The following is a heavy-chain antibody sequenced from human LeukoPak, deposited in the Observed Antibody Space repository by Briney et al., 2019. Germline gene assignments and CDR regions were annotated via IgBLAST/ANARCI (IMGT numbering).Heavy chain of an antibody. Sequence: SETLSLTCTVSGGSISSYYWSWLRQPAGKGLEWIGRIYTSGSTNYNPSLKSRVTMSVDTSKNQFSLKLSSVTAADTAVYYCASAGWYGYMYYFDYWGQGTLVTVSS. J-gene: IGHJ4*02. CDR1: GGSISSYY. CDR3: ASAGWYGYMYYFDY. CDR2: IYTSGST. D-gene: IGHD5-18*01. V-gene: IGHV4-4*07.